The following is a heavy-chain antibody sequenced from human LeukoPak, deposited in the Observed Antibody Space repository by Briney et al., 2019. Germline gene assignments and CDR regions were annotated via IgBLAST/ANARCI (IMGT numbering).Heavy chain of an antibody. Sequence: RPGGSLRLSCAASGFTFSTFSMNWVRQAPGKGLEWVSGINWNGGNTGYADSVKGRFTISRDNAKNSLYLQMDSLRAEDTALYYCGRDLSGWYGPDYWGQGTLVTVSS. CDR3: GRDLSGWYGPDY. V-gene: IGHV3-20*04. D-gene: IGHD6-19*01. CDR2: INWNGGNT. J-gene: IGHJ4*02. CDR1: GFTFSTFS.